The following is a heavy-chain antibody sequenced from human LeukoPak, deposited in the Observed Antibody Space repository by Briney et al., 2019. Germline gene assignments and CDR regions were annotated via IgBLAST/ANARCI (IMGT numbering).Heavy chain of an antibody. D-gene: IGHD3-22*01. CDR2: IYYSGST. V-gene: IGHV4-39*01. J-gene: IGHJ4*02. CDR1: GGSISSSSYY. CDR3: ARQFYYDSSD. Sequence: PSETLSLTCTVSGGSISSSSYYWGWIRQPPGKGLEWIGSIYYSGSTYYNPSLKSRVTISVDTSKNQFSLRLSSVTAEDTAVYYCARQFYYDSSDWGQGTLVTVSS.